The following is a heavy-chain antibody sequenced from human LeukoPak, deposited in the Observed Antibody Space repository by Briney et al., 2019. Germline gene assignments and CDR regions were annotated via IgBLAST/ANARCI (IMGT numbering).Heavy chain of an antibody. CDR3: AKQKQLVLGHYFDY. CDR1: GFTFSTYA. CDR2: ISGSGGST. V-gene: IGHV3-23*01. D-gene: IGHD6-6*01. Sequence: GGSLRLSCAASGFTFSTYAMSWVRQAPGKGLEWVSAISGSGGSTYYADSVKGRFTISRDNSKNTLYLQMNSLRAEDTAVYYCAKQKQLVLGHYFDYWGQGTLVTVSS. J-gene: IGHJ4*02.